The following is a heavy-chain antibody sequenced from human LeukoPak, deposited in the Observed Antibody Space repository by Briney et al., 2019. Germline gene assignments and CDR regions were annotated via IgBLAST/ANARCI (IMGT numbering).Heavy chain of an antibody. Sequence: GGSLRLPCAASGFRFNSHGMHWVRQAPGKGLEWVAFIRFDETDKYYIDSVKGRFSISRDNSKNTLFLQMNSLRTEDTALYYCARDQGGYSYGAFDYWGQGTLVTVSP. J-gene: IGHJ4*02. D-gene: IGHD5-18*01. V-gene: IGHV3-30*02. CDR2: IRFDETDK. CDR3: ARDQGGYSYGAFDY. CDR1: GFRFNSHG.